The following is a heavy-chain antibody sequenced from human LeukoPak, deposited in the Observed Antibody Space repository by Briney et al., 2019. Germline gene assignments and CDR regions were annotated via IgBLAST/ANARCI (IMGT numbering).Heavy chain of an antibody. CDR3: ARDQYGGTYVEPDAFDI. D-gene: IGHD1-26*01. CDR1: GGSISSYY. J-gene: IGHJ3*02. V-gene: IGHV4-59*01. Sequence: SETLSLTCSVSGGSISSYYWSWIRQPPGKGLEWIGYIYYSGTTKYNPSLKSRVTISVDTSKNQLSLKLSSVTAADTAVYYCARDQYGGTYVEPDAFDIWGQGTMVTVSS. CDR2: IYYSGTT.